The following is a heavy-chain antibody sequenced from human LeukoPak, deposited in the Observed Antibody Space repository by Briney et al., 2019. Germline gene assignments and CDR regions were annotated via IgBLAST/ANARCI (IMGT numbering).Heavy chain of an antibody. CDR1: GFTFSSYV. J-gene: IGHJ4*02. CDR3: ARDKPDATRYDYGDYFDY. CDR2: ISDSGGRT. D-gene: IGHD4-17*01. Sequence: GGSLRPSCAASGFTFSSYVMSWVRQAPGKGLEWVSSISDSGGRTYYADSVKGRFTISRDNSKNTLYLHMNSLRAEDTAVYYRARDKPDATRYDYGDYFDYWGQGTLVTVSS. V-gene: IGHV3-23*01.